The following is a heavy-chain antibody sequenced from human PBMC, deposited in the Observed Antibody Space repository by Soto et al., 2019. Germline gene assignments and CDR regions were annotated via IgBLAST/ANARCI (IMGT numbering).Heavy chain of an antibody. J-gene: IGHJ6*02. CDR2: INSDGSST. CDR1: GFTFSSYW. D-gene: IGHD3-3*01. Sequence: PGGSLRLSCAASGFTFSSYWMHWVRQAPGKGLVWVSRINSDGSSTSYADSVKGRFTISRDNAKNTLYLQMNSLRAEDTAVYYCARGGGGGRYDFWSGQERDYYGMDVWGQGTTVTVSS. CDR3: ARGGGGGRYDFWSGQERDYYGMDV. V-gene: IGHV3-74*01.